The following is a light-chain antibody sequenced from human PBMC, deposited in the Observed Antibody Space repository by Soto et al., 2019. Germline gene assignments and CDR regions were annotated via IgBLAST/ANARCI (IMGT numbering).Light chain of an antibody. Sequence: IVLTQSPGTLSLSPGERATLSCRASQSVSSSYLAWYQQKPGQAPGLLIYDASSRATGIPDRFSGSGSGTDFTLTISRLEPEDFAVYYCQQYGSSPYTFGQGTKLEIK. CDR2: DAS. CDR3: QQYGSSPYT. J-gene: IGKJ2*01. CDR1: QSVSSSY. V-gene: IGKV3-20*01.